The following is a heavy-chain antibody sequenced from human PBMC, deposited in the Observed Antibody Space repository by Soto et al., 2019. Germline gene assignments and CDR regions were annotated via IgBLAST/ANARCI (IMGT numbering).Heavy chain of an antibody. CDR3: AKDLDDTIFPHGMDV. J-gene: IGHJ6*02. V-gene: IGHV1-18*01. CDR2: ISTDNGNT. D-gene: IGHD3-9*01. Sequence: ASVKVSCKASGYTFTSSGISWVRQAPGQGLGWMGWISTDNGNTNYAQHLQGRVSMTTDTSTSTAYMDLRSLRSDDTAVYYRAKDLDDTIFPHGMDVWGQGTTVTVSS. CDR1: GYTFTSSG.